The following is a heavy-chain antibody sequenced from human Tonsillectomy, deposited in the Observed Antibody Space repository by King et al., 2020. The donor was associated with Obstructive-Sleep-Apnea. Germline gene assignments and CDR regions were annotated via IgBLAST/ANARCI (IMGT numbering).Heavy chain of an antibody. CDR3: ARLSGTIDY. CDR1: GYSFTTYW. D-gene: IGHD3-10*01. Sequence: VQLVESGAEVKMPGESLKISCKGSGYSFTTYWIGWVRQMPGKGLEWMGILYPGGDSDTRYSPSFQGQVTISADKSVTTAYLQWSRLKASDTAMYYCARLSGTIDYWGQGTLVTVSS. V-gene: IGHV5-51*01. CDR2: LYPGGDSDT. J-gene: IGHJ4*02.